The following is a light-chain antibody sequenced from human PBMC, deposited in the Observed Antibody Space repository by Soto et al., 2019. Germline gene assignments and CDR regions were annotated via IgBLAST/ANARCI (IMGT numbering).Light chain of an antibody. CDR2: GAS. V-gene: IGKV3-15*01. Sequence: EKVMTQSPATLSMSPGERATLSCRASQSVSNFLAWYQQKPGQAPRLLIYGASTRATGVPARFSGSGSGTEFTLTISSLQSEDFAVYYCQQYRNWPSWTFGQGTKVDIK. CDR3: QQYRNWPSWT. CDR1: QSVSNF. J-gene: IGKJ1*01.